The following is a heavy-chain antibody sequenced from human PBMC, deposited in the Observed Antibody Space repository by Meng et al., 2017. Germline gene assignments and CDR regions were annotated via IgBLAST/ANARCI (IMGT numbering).Heavy chain of an antibody. V-gene: IGHV4-59*01. CDR2: FYYRGST. J-gene: IGHJ5*02. CDR1: GGSISSYY. Sequence: SETLSLTCPVPGGSISSYYWSWIRQPPGKGLEWIGYFYYRGSTNYNPSLKSRVTISADTSTDKFYLKLSSVTAADTAVYYCARDNVAVAGILGNLFDPWGQGTLVTGAS. CDR3: ARDNVAVAGILGNLFDP. D-gene: IGHD6-19*01.